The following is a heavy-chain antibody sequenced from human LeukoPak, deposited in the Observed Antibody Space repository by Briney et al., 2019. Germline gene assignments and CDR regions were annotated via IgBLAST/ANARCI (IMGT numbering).Heavy chain of an antibody. CDR2: IYYSGST. CDR1: GGSISSSSYY. V-gene: IGHV4-39*07. J-gene: IGHJ3*02. Sequence: PSETLSLTCTVSGGSISSSSYYWGWIRQPPGKGLEWIGSIYYSGSTYYNPSLKSRVTISVDTSKNQFSLKLSSVTAADTAVYYCARYGGNSFAAFDIWGQGTMVTVSS. D-gene: IGHD4-23*01. CDR3: ARYGGNSFAAFDI.